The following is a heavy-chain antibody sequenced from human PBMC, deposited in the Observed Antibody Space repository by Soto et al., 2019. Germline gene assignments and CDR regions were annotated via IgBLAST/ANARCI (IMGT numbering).Heavy chain of an antibody. J-gene: IGHJ4*02. Sequence: SETLSLTCTVSGDSISTFYWGWMRQSPGKELEWIGYVYYTGSTNYNPSLKSRVTISVDRSKNQFSLKLTSANAADTAVYYCARGRTVRNYADDSSDYFYFFDYWGQGTQVPVSS. CDR2: VYYTGST. D-gene: IGHD3-22*01. V-gene: IGHV4-59*01. CDR1: GDSISTFY. CDR3: ARGRTVRNYADDSSDYFYFFDY.